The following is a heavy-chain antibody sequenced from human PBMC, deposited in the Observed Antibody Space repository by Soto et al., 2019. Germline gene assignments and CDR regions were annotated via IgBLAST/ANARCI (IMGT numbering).Heavy chain of an antibody. CDR1: RGSISSYY. CDR3: ARDHPGSSCFDY. J-gene: IGHJ4*02. Sequence: PSETLSLTCTVSRGSISSYYWSWIWKPQEKGLEWIGYIYYSWTTNYNPSLKSQVTISVATSRNQYSLSLTPVTAADTAVYYCARDHPGSSCFDYWGQGALVTVSS. V-gene: IGHV4-59*01. CDR2: IYYSWTT. D-gene: IGHD3-10*01.